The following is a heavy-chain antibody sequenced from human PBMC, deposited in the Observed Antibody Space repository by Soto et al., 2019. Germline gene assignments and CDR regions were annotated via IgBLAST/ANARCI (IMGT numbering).Heavy chain of an antibody. CDR3: AKRVWASVIAPSDY. CDR1: GFTFSSYA. V-gene: IGHV3-23*01. CDR2: ISDTGDRA. D-gene: IGHD2-15*01. Sequence: PGGSLRLSCAASGFTFSSYAMSWVRQAPGKGLEWISVISDTGDRAYHADSVKGRFTTSRDNSKNTLYLQMNSLRPEDTALYYCAKRVWASVIAPSDYWGQGTLVTVSS. J-gene: IGHJ4*02.